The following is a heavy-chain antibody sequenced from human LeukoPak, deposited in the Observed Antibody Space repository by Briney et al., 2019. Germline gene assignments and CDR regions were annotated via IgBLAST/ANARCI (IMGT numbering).Heavy chain of an antibody. CDR2: IKQDGSET. CDR3: TRENSGSLSLEY. J-gene: IGHJ4*02. V-gene: IGHV3-7*01. D-gene: IGHD1-26*01. Sequence: GGSLRLSCAASGYTFSIYWMNWVRQAPGKGLEWVASIKQDGSETYYMESVQGRFTISRDNDMNFLYLQLSSLRAEDTAVYYCTRENSGSLSLEYWGQGTLVTVSS. CDR1: GYTFSIYW.